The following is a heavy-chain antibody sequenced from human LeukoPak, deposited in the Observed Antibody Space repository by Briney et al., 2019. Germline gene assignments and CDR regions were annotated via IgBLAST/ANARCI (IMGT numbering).Heavy chain of an antibody. CDR1: GFTFNSYA. CDR2: LSGSGGST. J-gene: IGHJ6*02. V-gene: IGHV3-23*01. Sequence: GGSLSLSCAGSGFTFNSYAMSWVRQAPGKGRVGVSALSGSGGSTYYADSVKGRFTISRDNSKNTLYLQMNSLRAEDTAIYYCAKSVDLTYYYYYGMDVWGQGTTVTVSS. CDR3: AKSVDLTYYYYYGMDV.